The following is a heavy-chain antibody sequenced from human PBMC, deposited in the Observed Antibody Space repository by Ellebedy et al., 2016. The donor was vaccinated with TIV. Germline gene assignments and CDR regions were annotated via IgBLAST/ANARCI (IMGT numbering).Heavy chain of an antibody. CDR1: GFTFDDYG. CDR3: ARDDYGDYEIQFDY. CDR2: ISSSGSTI. D-gene: IGHD4-17*01. V-gene: IGHV3-48*03. Sequence: GESLKISCAASGFTFDDYGMNWVRQAPGKGLEWVSYISSSGSTIYYADSVKGRFTISRDNAKNSLYLQMNSLRAEDTAVYYCARDDYGDYEIQFDYWGQGTLVTVSS. J-gene: IGHJ4*02.